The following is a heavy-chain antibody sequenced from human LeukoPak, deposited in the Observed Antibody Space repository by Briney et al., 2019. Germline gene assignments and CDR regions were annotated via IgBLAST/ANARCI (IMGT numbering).Heavy chain of an antibody. CDR1: GGTFSSYT. J-gene: IGHJ4*02. V-gene: IGHV1-69*04. D-gene: IGHD1-26*01. CDR3: ARDPAGAAGETLFDY. CDR2: IIPILGIA. Sequence: SVKVSCKASGGTFSSYTISWVRQAPGQGLEWMGRIIPILGIANYAQKLQRRVTITADKSTSTAYMELSSLRSEDTAVYYCARDPAGAAGETLFDYWGQGTLVTVSS.